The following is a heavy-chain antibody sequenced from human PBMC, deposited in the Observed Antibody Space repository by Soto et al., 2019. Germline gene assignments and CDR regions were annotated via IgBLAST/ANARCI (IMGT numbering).Heavy chain of an antibody. CDR2: IYYIGTS. J-gene: IGHJ2*01. CDR3: ARVLRDVLSDRYYWYFDL. CDR1: GASISSGGYY. Sequence: QVQLQESGPGLVKPSQTLSLTCTVSGASISSGGYYWGWIRQHPGKGLEWIGFIYYIGTSYYNPSLESRITFSVDTSKNHFSLNLTSVTAADTAVYYCARVLRDVLSDRYYWYFDLWGRGTLVTVSS. V-gene: IGHV4-31*03. D-gene: IGHD3-16*02.